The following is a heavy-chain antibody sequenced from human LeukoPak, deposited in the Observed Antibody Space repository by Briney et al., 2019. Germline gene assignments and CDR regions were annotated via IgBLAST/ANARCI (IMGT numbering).Heavy chain of an antibody. Sequence: GGSLRLSCAASGFTFRSYAMSWVRQAPGKGLEWVAVISYDGSNKYYADSVKGRFTISRDNSKNTLYLQMNSLRAEDTAVYYCAKDLYGSSGSWPYYYYGMDVWGQGTTVTVSS. CDR3: AKDLYGSSGSWPYYYYGMDV. CDR2: ISYDGSNK. CDR1: GFTFRSYA. J-gene: IGHJ6*02. V-gene: IGHV3-30*18. D-gene: IGHD3-22*01.